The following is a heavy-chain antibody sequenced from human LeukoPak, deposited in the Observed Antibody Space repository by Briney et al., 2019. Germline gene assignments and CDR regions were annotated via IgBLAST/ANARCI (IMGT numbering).Heavy chain of an antibody. Sequence: PGGSLRLSCAASGFTFSLYWMHWVRQGPGKGLVWVSRLNEDGSTADYADSVKGRFTMSRDNAKGKVFLEMRGLTVEDTAIYFCVRDRFYYSDLAYKERENFDPWGRGTLVTVSS. CDR1: GFTFSLYW. CDR3: VRDRFYYSDLAYKERENFDP. CDR2: LNEDGSTA. J-gene: IGHJ5*02. D-gene: IGHD1-26*01. V-gene: IGHV3-74*01.